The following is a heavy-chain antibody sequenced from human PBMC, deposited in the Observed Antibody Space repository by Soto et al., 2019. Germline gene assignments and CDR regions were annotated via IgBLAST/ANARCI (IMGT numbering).Heavy chain of an antibody. CDR1: GGSISSGDYY. J-gene: IGHJ4*02. CDR2: IYYSGST. V-gene: IGHV4-30-4*01. D-gene: IGHD2-8*01. Sequence: PSETLSLTCTVSGGSISSGDYYWSWIRQPPGKGLEWIGYIYYSGSTYYNPSLKSRVTISVDTSKNQFSLKLSSVTAADTAVYYCARVMVYAITFDYWGQGTLVTVSS. CDR3: ARVMVYAITFDY.